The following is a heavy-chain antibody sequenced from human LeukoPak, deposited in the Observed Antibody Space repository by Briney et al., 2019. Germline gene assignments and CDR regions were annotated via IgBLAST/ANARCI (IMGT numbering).Heavy chain of an antibody. CDR3: ARVSRIAAAGTDAFDI. Sequence: PGGSLRLSCAASGFTFSSYWMHWVRQAPGKGLVWVSRINSDGSSTSYADSVKGRFTISRDNAKNALYLQMNSLRAEDTAVYYCARVSRIAAAGTDAFDIWGQGTMVTVSS. CDR1: GFTFSSYW. J-gene: IGHJ3*02. D-gene: IGHD6-13*01. V-gene: IGHV3-74*01. CDR2: INSDGSST.